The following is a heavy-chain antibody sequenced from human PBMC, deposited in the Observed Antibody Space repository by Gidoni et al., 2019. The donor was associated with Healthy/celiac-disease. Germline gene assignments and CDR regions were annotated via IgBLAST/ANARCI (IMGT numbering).Heavy chain of an antibody. V-gene: IGHV3-23*04. CDR2: ISGSGGST. Sequence: EVQLVESGGGLVQPGGSLRLSCAASGFPFSSYAMSWVRQAPGKGLAWVSAISGSGGSTYYADSVKGRFTISRDNSKNTLYLQMNSLRAEDTAVYYCAKDRTALVVVPHAFDIWGQGTMVTVSS. J-gene: IGHJ3*02. CDR3: AKDRTALVVVPHAFDI. CDR1: GFPFSSYA. D-gene: IGHD3-22*01.